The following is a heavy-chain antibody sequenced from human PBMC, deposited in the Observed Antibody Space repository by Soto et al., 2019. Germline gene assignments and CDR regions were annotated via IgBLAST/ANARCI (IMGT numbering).Heavy chain of an antibody. CDR2: MNPNSGNT. CDR3: ARGRPRWIQLWLSWFDP. J-gene: IGHJ5*02. D-gene: IGHD5-18*01. Sequence: ASVKVSCKDSGYTFTSYDINWVRQATGQGLEWMGWMNPNSGNTGYAQKFQGRVTMTRNTSISTAYMELSSLRSEDTAVYYCARGRPRWIQLWLSWFDPWGQGTLVTVSS. V-gene: IGHV1-8*01. CDR1: GYTFTSYD.